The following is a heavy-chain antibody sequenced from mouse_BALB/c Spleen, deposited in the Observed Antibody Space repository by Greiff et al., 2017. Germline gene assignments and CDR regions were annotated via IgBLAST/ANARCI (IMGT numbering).Heavy chain of an antibody. V-gene: IGHV7-3*02. CDR3: AREMDYDLFAY. D-gene: IGHD2-4*01. Sequence: EVKLMESGGGLVQPGGSLRLSCATSGFTFTDYYMSWVRQPPGKALEWVGFIRNKANGYTTEYSASVKGRFTISRDNSKSILYLQMNNMRDEDSATYYCAREMDYDLFAYWGQGTLVTVSA. J-gene: IGHJ3*01. CDR2: IRNKANGYTT. CDR1: GFTFTDYY.